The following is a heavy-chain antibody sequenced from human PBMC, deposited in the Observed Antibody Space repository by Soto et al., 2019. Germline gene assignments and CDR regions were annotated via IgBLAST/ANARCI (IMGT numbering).Heavy chain of an antibody. CDR3: AAVGIQLWFFYYGMDV. CDR1: GFTFTSSA. J-gene: IGHJ6*02. Sequence: SVKVSCKSSGFTFTSSAVQWVRQARGQRLEWIGWIVVGSGNTNYAQKFQERVTITRDMSTSTAYMELSSLRSEDTAVYYCAAVGIQLWFFYYGMDVWGQGTTVTVSS. D-gene: IGHD5-18*01. CDR2: IVVGSGNT. V-gene: IGHV1-58*01.